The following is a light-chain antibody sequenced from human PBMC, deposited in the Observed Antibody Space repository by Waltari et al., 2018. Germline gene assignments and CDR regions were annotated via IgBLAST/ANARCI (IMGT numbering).Light chain of an antibody. J-gene: IGLJ3*02. CDR3: GTWDSSLALWL. V-gene: IGLV1-51*02. CDR2: ETN. Sequence: QSVLTQPPSVSAAPGHKVSISCSGTPSTVGHNGLFGYRQLPGSAPKLLIHETNGRPTGTPDRFSGSKSATTAILDIAGLQPGDEADYYCGTWDSSLALWLFGGGTKLTV. CDR1: PSTVGHNG.